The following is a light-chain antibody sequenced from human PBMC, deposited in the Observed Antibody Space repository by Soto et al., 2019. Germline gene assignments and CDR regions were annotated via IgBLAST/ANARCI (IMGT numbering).Light chain of an antibody. V-gene: IGKV1-33*01. CDR3: QQYDDLPLT. CDR2: DAS. CDR1: QDISDY. J-gene: IGKJ4*01. Sequence: DIQMTQSPSSLSASVGDRVTITCQASQDISDYFNWYQQKPGKAPKLLIYDASNLETGVPSRFSGSGSGTYFTFAISSLQPEDIATYYCQQYDDLPLTFGGGTKVDI.